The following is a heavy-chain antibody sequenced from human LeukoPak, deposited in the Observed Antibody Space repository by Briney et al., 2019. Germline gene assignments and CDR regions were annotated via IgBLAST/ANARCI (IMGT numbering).Heavy chain of an antibody. V-gene: IGHV3-21*01. CDR1: GFTFSSYS. Sequence: GGSLRLSCAASGFTFSSYSMNWVRQAPGKGLEWVSSISSSSSYIYYADSVKGRFTISRDNAKNSLYLQMNSLRAEDTAVYYCARDRRHGVSEWLVLTYYGMDVWGQGTTVTVSS. CDR3: ARDRRHGVSEWLVLTYYGMDV. D-gene: IGHD6-19*01. J-gene: IGHJ6*02. CDR2: ISSSSSYI.